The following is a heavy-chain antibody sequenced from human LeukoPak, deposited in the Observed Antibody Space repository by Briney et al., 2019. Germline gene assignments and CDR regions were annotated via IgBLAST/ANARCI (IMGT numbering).Heavy chain of an antibody. V-gene: IGHV1-2*02. J-gene: IGHJ4*02. CDR3: ARGAMEWLSIDY. CDR2: INPNSGGT. Sequence: ASVKVSCKVSGYTLTELSMYWVRQAPGQGLEWMGWINPNSGGTNYAQKFQGRVTMTRDTSISTAYMELSRLRSDDTAVYYCARGAMEWLSIDYWGQGTLVTVPS. CDR1: GYTLTELS. D-gene: IGHD3-3*01.